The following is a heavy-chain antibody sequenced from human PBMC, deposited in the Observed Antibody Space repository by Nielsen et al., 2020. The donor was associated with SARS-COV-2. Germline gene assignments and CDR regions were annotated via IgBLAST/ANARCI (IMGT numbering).Heavy chain of an antibody. CDR3: TTDLQYDILTGYPNKLFDY. D-gene: IGHD3-9*01. Sequence: GESLKISCAASGFTFSNAWMSWVRQAPGKGLEWVGRIKSKTDGGTTDYAAPVKGRFTISRDDSKNTLYLQMNSLKTEDTAVYYCTTDLQYDILTGYPNKLFDYWGQGTLVTVSS. J-gene: IGHJ4*02. CDR1: GFTFSNAW. CDR2: IKSKTDGGTT. V-gene: IGHV3-15*01.